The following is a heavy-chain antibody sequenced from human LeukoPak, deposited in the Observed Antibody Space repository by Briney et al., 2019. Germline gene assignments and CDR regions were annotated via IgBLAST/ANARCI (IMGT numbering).Heavy chain of an antibody. CDR1: GFTFSSYW. Sequence: GGSLRLSCAASGFTFSSYWMSWVRQAPGKGLEWVANIKQDGSDKYYVDSVKGRFTISRDNAKNSLYLQMNSLRAEDTAVYYCARDGVTMVRGVKVLDYYYYYMDVWGKGTTVTISS. CDR2: IKQDGSDK. V-gene: IGHV3-7*01. CDR3: ARDGVTMVRGVKVLDYYYYYMDV. D-gene: IGHD3-10*01. J-gene: IGHJ6*03.